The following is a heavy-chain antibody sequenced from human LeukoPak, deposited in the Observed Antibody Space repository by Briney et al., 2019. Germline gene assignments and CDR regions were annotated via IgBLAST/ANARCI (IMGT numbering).Heavy chain of an antibody. CDR2: IYPGDSAT. J-gene: IGHJ1*01. D-gene: IGHD3-22*01. CDR1: GYIFTSYW. V-gene: IGHV5-51*01. CDR3: ARWYYYDSSGFYDYFQH. Sequence: GESLKISCKGSGYIFTSYWIGWVRQMPGKGLEWMGIIYPGDSATRYSPSFQGQVTISADKSISTAYPQWSSLKASDTAMYYCARWYYYDSSGFYDYFQHWGQGTLVTVSS.